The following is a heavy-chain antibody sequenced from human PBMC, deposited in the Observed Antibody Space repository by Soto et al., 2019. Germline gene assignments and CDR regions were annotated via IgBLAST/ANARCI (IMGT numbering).Heavy chain of an antibody. CDR2: VNHSGST. CDR1: GGSFSGHY. D-gene: IGHD2-15*01. J-gene: IGHJ3*01. Sequence: SETLSLTCAVYGGSFSGHYCSWIRQPPGKGMEWIGEVNHSGSTNYNPSLKSRVTISVDTSKNQFSLKLSSVTAADTAVYYCARALGYFSCGSFYREDDAFVFWGQGTMVTGSS. V-gene: IGHV4-34*01. CDR3: ARALGYFSCGSFYREDDAFVF.